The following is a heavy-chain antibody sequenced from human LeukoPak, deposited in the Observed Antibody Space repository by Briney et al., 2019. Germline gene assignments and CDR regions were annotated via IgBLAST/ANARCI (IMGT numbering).Heavy chain of an antibody. CDR2: IRYDGSNK. V-gene: IGHV3-30*02. D-gene: IGHD2-15*01. Sequence: PGGSLRLSCAASGFTFSNAWMSWVRQAPGKGLEWVAFIRYDGSNKNYADSAKGRFTISRDNSKNTLYLQMNSLRAEDTAVYYCAKDRRYSQDYWGQGTLVTVSS. CDR3: AKDRRYSQDY. J-gene: IGHJ4*02. CDR1: GFTFSNAW.